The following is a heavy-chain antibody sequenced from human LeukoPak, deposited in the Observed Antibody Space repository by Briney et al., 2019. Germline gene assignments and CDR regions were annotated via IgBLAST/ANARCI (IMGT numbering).Heavy chain of an antibody. CDR2: NNWECGRT. CDR3: AREMLHIVVVPAAERGYYYYYYMDV. D-gene: IGHD2-2*01. CDR1: GFTFGYYG. Sequence: GAPRLSFAASGFTFGYYGIGLVRQTSGKGAGGVSGNNWECGRTGLADSVKGRFTISRDNAKNSLYLQMNSLRAEDTALYYCAREMLHIVVVPAAERGYYYYYYMDVWGKGTTVTVSS. J-gene: IGHJ6*03. V-gene: IGHV3-20*03.